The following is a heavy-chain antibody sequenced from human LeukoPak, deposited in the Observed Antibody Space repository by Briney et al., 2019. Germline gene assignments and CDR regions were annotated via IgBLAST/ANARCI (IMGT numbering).Heavy chain of an antibody. CDR3: ATRGTSATKYFAD. D-gene: IGHD1-1*01. CDR2: IAAGGSNT. CDR1: GFTFSSFV. J-gene: IGHJ4*02. Sequence: GGSLRLSCGASGFTFSSFVMSWVRQTPGKGLEWVAPIAAGGSNTYYADSVRGRFTISKDNSKNTLHLQMNSLRAEDTAVYYCATRGTSATKYFADWGQGTLVSVSS. V-gene: IGHV3-23*01.